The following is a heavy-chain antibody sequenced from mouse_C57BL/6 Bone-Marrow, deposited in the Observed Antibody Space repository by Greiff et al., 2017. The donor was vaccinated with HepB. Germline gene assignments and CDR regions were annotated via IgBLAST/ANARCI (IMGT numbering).Heavy chain of an antibody. J-gene: IGHJ1*03. V-gene: IGHV1-69*01. Sequence: QVQLQQPGAELVMPGASVKLSCKASGYTFTSYWMHWVKQRPGQGLEWIGEIDPSDSYTNYNQKFKGKSTLTVDKYSSTAYMQLSSLTSEDSAVYYCARDYYYGSRGYFDVWGTGTTVTVSS. CDR1: GYTFTSYW. CDR2: IDPSDSYT. D-gene: IGHD1-1*01. CDR3: ARDYYYGSRGYFDV.